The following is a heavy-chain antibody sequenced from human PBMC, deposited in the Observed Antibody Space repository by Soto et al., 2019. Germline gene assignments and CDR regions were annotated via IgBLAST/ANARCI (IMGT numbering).Heavy chain of an antibody. D-gene: IGHD3-10*01. CDR1: GGSISSSNC. Sequence: TMSLTCAASGGSISSSNCCSWVRQSVGKGLDWRGEIYHSGSTNYNSSLKSRVTISVDKSKNQFSLKLSSVTAADTAVYYCARTGAIMVRGQHDYYYGINVWGQGTTVT. J-gene: IGHJ6*02. CDR3: ARTGAIMVRGQHDYYYGINV. CDR2: IYHSGST. V-gene: IGHV4-4*02.